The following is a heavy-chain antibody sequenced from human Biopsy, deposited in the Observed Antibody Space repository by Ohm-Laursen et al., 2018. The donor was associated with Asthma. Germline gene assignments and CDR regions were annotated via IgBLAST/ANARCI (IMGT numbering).Heavy chain of an antibody. Sequence: SLRLSCSASGFTFSTYGMRWVRQAPGKGLEWVANIYFDGSKKNHADSVKGRFTISRDNSKDTLFLQIDSLTVEGTGVYFCARELVEAVGSSWSHDFDYWGQGTLVTVSS. CDR2: IYFDGSKK. J-gene: IGHJ4*02. CDR1: GFTFSTYG. CDR3: ARELVEAVGSSWSHDFDY. D-gene: IGHD6-13*01. V-gene: IGHV3-30*05.